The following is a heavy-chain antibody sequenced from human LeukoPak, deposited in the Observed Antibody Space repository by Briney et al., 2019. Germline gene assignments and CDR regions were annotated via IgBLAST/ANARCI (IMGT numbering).Heavy chain of an antibody. CDR2: IYYSGST. CDR3: ARVPTVTTTFDY. D-gene: IGHD4-17*01. V-gene: IGHV4-59*08. Sequence: SETLSLTCTVSGGSISSYYWSWIRQPPGKGLEWIGYIYYSGSTNYNPSLKSRVTISVDTSKNQFSLKLSSVTAADTAVYYCARVPTVTTTFDYWGQETLVTVSS. CDR1: GGSISSYY. J-gene: IGHJ4*02.